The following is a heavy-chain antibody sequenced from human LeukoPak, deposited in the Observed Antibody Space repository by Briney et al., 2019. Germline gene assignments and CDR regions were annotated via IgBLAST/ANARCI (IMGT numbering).Heavy chain of an antibody. CDR1: GDSVSSNGVA. CDR2: TYYRSKWFN. CDR3: ARGAWRSFDY. Sequence: SQTLSLTCAISGDSVSSNGVAWNWIRQSPSRGLEWLGRTYYRSKWFNDYAVSVNSRITISPDISKNQFSLQLNPVTPEDTAVYFCARGAWRSFDYWGQGTLVTVTS. V-gene: IGHV6-1*01. J-gene: IGHJ4*02.